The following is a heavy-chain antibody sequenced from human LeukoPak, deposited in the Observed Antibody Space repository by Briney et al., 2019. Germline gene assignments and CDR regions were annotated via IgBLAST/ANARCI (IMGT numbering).Heavy chain of an antibody. CDR1: RGTFSSYA. CDR3: ASPIYYDSSGFTYYYYGMDV. J-gene: IGHJ6*02. CDR2: IIPILGIA. V-gene: IGHV1-69*04. D-gene: IGHD3-22*01. Sequence: SVKVSCKASRGTFSSYAISWVRQAPGQGLEWMGRIIPILGIANYAQKFQGRVTITADKSTSTAYMELSSLRSEDTAVYYCASPIYYDSSGFTYYYYGMDVWGQGTTVTVSS.